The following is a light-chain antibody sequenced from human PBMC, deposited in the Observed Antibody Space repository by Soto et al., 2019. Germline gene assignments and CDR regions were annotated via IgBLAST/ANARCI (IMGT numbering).Light chain of an antibody. V-gene: IGKV3-20*01. CDR2: GAS. CDR3: QHYRTS. CDR1: QSVSSSY. Sequence: EIVLTQSPGTLSLSPGERATLSCRASQSVSSSYLAWYQQKPGQPPRLLIYGASSMATGITDRFSGSGSGTDFTVTITRLEPEDFALYYCQHYRTSFGGGTKVEIK. J-gene: IGKJ4*01.